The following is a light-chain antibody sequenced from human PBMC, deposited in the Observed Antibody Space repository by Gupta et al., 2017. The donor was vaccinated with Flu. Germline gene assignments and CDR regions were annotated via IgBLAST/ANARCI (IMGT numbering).Light chain of an antibody. J-gene: IGKJ1*01. CDR3: ESENSSSRT. CDR2: MVS. Sequence: PSTLSASVGERVTITCRASQSISRWTASYHHKPVKRPKVPIYMVSTAEPRVPSRFAGTGSVGQFTLAISSPQSHNFVHYITESENSSSRTFGQGTKVEIK. CDR1: QSISRW. V-gene: IGKV1-5*03.